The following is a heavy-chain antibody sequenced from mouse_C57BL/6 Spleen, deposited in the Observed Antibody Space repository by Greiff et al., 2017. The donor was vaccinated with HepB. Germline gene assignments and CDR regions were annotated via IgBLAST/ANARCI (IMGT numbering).Heavy chain of an antibody. V-gene: IGHV1-55*01. J-gene: IGHJ2*01. CDR2: IYPGSGST. D-gene: IGHD1-1*01. CDR1: GYTFTSYW. CDR3: ARRDFTTVVAFDY. Sequence: QVHVKQSGAELVKPGASVKMSCKASGYTFTSYWITWVKQRPGQGLEWIGDIYPGSGSTNYNEKFKSKATLTVDTSSSTAYMQLSSLTSEDSAVYYCARRDFTTVVAFDYWGQGTTLTVSS.